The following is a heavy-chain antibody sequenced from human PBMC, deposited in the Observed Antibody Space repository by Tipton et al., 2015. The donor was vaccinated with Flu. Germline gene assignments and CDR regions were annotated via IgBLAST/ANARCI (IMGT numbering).Heavy chain of an antibody. J-gene: IGHJ5*01. Sequence: SLRLSCAASGFTFSSYEMNWVRQAPGKGLEWLSYISSSGSTISYADSVRGRFTISRDNAKNSLYLQLNSLRAEDTAVYFCARRDFSNYVSEPKNWFDFWGQGTLVTVSS. CDR3: ARRDFSNYVSEPKNWFDF. CDR2: ISSSGSTI. V-gene: IGHV3-48*03. CDR1: GFTFSSYE. D-gene: IGHD4-11*01.